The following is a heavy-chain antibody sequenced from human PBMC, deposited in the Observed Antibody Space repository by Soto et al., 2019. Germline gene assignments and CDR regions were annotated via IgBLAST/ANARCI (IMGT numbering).Heavy chain of an antibody. D-gene: IGHD3-10*02. CDR2: IYHSGST. CDR3: ARAPYVMDAFDI. J-gene: IGHJ3*02. Sequence: PSETLSLTCAVSGGSISSGGYSWSWIRQPPGKGLEWIGYIYHSGSTYYNPSLKSRVTISVDRSKNQFSLKLSSVTAADTAVYYCARAPYVMDAFDIWGQGTMVTVSS. V-gene: IGHV4-30-2*01. CDR1: GGSISSGGYS.